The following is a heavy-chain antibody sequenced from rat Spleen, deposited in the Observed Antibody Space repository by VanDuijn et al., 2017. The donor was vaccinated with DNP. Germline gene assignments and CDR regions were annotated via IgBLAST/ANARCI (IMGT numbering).Heavy chain of an antibody. Sequence: EVRLVESGGALVQPGRSLKLSCAASGFTFSDYNMAWVRQAPKKGLEWVASISTSGSRTYYPDSVKGRFTISRDDAKSSLYLQMNSLKSEDTATYYCARGSSSIYWYFDFWGPGTMVTVSS. CDR2: ISTSGSRT. J-gene: IGHJ1*01. D-gene: IGHD1-2*01. CDR3: ARGSSSIYWYFDF. V-gene: IGHV5-7*01. CDR1: GFTFSDYN.